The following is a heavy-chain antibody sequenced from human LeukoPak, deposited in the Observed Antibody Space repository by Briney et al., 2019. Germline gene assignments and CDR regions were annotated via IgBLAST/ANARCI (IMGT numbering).Heavy chain of an antibody. D-gene: IGHD3-22*01. CDR1: GFTFSRHA. J-gene: IGHJ4*02. CDR2: IWYDGSNK. Sequence: GGSLRLSCAASGFTFSRHAMHWVRQAPGKGLERVAVIWYDGSNKYYADSVKGRSTISRDNSNNTLYLQLNSLRADDTAVYYCAKVTDSSGYFPSDYWGQGTLVTVSS. V-gene: IGHV3-33*06. CDR3: AKVTDSSGYFPSDY.